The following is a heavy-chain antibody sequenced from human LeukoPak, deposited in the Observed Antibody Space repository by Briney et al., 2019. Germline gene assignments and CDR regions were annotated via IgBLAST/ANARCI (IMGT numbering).Heavy chain of an antibody. CDR2: IYYSGTT. Sequence: NPSETLSLTCTVSGGSISSYYWSWIRQPPGKGREWIGYIYYSGTTNYNPSLKSRVTISVDTSKNQFSLKLSSVTAADTAVYYCARGVYIAAAQYGYWGQGTLVTVSS. D-gene: IGHD6-13*01. J-gene: IGHJ4*02. CDR1: GGSISSYY. CDR3: ARGVYIAAAQYGY. V-gene: IGHV4-59*01.